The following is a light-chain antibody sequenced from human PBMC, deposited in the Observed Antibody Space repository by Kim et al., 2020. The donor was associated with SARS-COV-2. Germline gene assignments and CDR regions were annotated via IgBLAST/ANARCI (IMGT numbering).Light chain of an antibody. V-gene: IGKV1-12*01. J-gene: IGKJ5*01. Sequence: DVQMTQSPSSVSASVGDTVTITCRASRGIASWLAWYQQKPGKAPKLLIYAASALQSGVPSRFSGSGSGREFTLTIRSLQPEDVATYFCQQSNNFPITFGQGTRLEIK. CDR2: AAS. CDR1: RGIASW. CDR3: QQSNNFPIT.